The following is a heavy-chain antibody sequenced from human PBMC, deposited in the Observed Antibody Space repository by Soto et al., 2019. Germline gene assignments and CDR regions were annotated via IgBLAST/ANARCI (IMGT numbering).Heavy chain of an antibody. Sequence: GASVKVSCKASGYTFTSYDINWVRQATGQGLEWMGWMNPNSGNTGYAQKFQGRVTMTRNTSISTAYMELSSLRSEDTAVYYCARGRRDCISTSCYRGFYYYGMDVWGQGTTVTVSS. CDR3: ARGRRDCISTSCYRGFYYYGMDV. V-gene: IGHV1-8*01. J-gene: IGHJ6*02. CDR1: GYTFTSYD. CDR2: MNPNSGNT. D-gene: IGHD2-2*02.